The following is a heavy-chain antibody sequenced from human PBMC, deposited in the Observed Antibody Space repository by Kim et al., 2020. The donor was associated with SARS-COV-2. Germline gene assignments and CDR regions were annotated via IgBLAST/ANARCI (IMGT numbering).Heavy chain of an antibody. CDR3: ARHVISLRFGVAVTFAY. Sequence: IYSSGITYYNPSLQSRVTIYVDTSKNQFSLKLSSVTAADSAVYYCARHVISLRFGVAVTFAYWGQGTLV. D-gene: IGHD3-3*01. V-gene: IGHV4-39*01. CDR2: IYSSGIT. J-gene: IGHJ4*02.